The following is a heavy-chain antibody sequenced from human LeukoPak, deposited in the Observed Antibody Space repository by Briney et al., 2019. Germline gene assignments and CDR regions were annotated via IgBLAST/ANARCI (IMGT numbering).Heavy chain of an antibody. J-gene: IGHJ4*02. D-gene: IGHD3-3*01. CDR1: GYSISSGYY. V-gene: IGHV4-38-2*01. CDR2: IYHSAST. CDR3: ASFTYYDFWSGYYPFDY. Sequence: SETLSLTCAVSGYSISSGYYWGWIRQPPGKGLEGIGSIYHSASTYYNPSLKSRVTISVDTSKNQFSLKLSSVTAADTAVYYCASFTYYDFWSGYYPFDYWGQGTLVTVSS.